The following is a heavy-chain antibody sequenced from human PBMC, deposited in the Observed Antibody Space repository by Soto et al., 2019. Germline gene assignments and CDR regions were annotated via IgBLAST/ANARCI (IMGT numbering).Heavy chain of an antibody. CDR2: ISNDGRNK. CDR3: AKEERHGIFGVVVLDY. Sequence: QVQLVESGGGVVQPGRSLRLSCAASGFTFSSYGMHWVRQGPGKGLEWVAVISNDGRNKYYADAVKGRFTIYRDNSNNTLYLQMNGLRIEDAAEYHGAKEERHGIFGVVVLDYWGQGILVTVSS. D-gene: IGHD3-3*01. CDR1: GFTFSSYG. J-gene: IGHJ4*01. V-gene: IGHV3-30*18.